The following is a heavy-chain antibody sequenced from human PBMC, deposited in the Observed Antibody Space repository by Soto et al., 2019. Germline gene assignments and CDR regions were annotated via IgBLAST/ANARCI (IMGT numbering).Heavy chain of an antibody. CDR1: GGSISSYY. CDR3: ARMNVGYTAPYYYYYYGMDV. D-gene: IGHD2-2*02. CDR2: IYYSGST. J-gene: IGHJ6*02. V-gene: IGHV4-59*01. Sequence: SETLSLTCTVSGGSISSYYWSWIRQPPGKGLEWIGYIYYSGSTNYNPSLKSRVTISVDTSKNQFSLKLSSVTAADTAVYYCARMNVGYTAPYYYYYYGMDVWGQGTTVTVSS.